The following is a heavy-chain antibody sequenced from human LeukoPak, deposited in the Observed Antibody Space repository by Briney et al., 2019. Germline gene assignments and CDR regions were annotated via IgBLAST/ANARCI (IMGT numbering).Heavy chain of an antibody. CDR2: INHSGST. Sequence: SETLSLTCAVYGGSFSGYYWSWIRQPPGKGLEWIGEINHSGSTNYNPSLKSRVTISVDTSKNQFSLKLSSVTAADTAVYYCARGGWSEFDYWGQGTLVAVSS. J-gene: IGHJ4*02. CDR1: GGSFSGYY. V-gene: IGHV4-34*01. D-gene: IGHD1-1*01. CDR3: ARGGWSEFDY.